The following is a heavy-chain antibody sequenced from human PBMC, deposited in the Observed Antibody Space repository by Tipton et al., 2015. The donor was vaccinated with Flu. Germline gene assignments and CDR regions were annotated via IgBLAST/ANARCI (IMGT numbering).Heavy chain of an antibody. CDR2: LHYSGST. CDR3: ARLSYYDVDLKNFYFDY. Sequence: TLSLTCTVSGGSINSYYWSWIRQPPGKGLEWIGYLHYSGSTNYNPSLKSRVTISVDTSKSQFSLKLRSVTAADTAVYYCARLSYYDVDLKNFYFDYWGQGALVTVSS. V-gene: IGHV4-59*08. CDR1: GGSINSYY. D-gene: IGHD3-10*02. J-gene: IGHJ4*02.